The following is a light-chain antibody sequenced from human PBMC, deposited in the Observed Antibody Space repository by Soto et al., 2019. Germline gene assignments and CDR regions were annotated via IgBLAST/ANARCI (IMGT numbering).Light chain of an antibody. CDR3: AARDDSLRGYA. V-gene: IGLV1-47*02. Sequence: QSVRTQPPSASGTAGQVVTISCSGGDSNIGSNSVYWYQHHPRMAPILLLYYTNPRPSGGPDRFSGSKSGSSAALAISGLRSEDEAYDYCAARDDSLRGYAFGAGTKVTV. CDR1: DSNIGSNS. J-gene: IGLJ1*01. CDR2: YTN.